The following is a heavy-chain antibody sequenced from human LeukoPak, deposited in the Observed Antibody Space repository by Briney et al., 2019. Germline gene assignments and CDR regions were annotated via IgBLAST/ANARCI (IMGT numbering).Heavy chain of an antibody. CDR3: ARDGGYGSGTYTFDY. CDR1: GGSISSGVYY. V-gene: IGHV4-31*03. Sequence: SETLSLTCTVSGGSISSGVYYWSWIRQHPGKGLEWIGYIYYSGSTSYNPSLKSRVTISIDTSKNQFPLKLSSVTAADTAVYYCARDGGYGSGTYTFDYWGQGTLVTVSS. J-gene: IGHJ4*02. CDR2: IYYSGST. D-gene: IGHD3-10*01.